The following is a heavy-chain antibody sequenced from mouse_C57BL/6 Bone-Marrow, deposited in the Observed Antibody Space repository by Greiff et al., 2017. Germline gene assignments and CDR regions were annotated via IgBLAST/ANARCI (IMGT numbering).Heavy chain of an antibody. CDR3: AREGYFPYFDY. CDR2: ISSGSSTI. J-gene: IGHJ2*01. V-gene: IGHV5-17*01. Sequence: EVQLQESGGGLVKPGGSLKLSCAASGFTFSDYGMHWVRQAPEKGLEWVAYISSGSSTIYYADTVKGRFTISRDHAKNTLFLQMTSLRSEDTAMYYCAREGYFPYFDYWGHGTTLTVSS. CDR1: GFTFSDYG. D-gene: IGHD3-1*01.